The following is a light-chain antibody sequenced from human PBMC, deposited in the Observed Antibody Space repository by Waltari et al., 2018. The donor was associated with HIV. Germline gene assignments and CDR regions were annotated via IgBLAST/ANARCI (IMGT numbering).Light chain of an antibody. Sequence: DIQMTKSPSSLSASVGDRVTITCRASQNIRGYLNWYQHKPGKAPKFLIQAASTLQSGVPSRFSGSGSETDFTLTISSLQPEDFASYYCQQTYITPLTFGGGTKVEIK. J-gene: IGKJ4*01. CDR2: AAS. CDR3: QQTYITPLT. CDR1: QNIRGY. V-gene: IGKV1-39*01.